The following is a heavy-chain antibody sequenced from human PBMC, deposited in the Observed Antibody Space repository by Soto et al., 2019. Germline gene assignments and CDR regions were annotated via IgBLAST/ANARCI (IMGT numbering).Heavy chain of an antibody. J-gene: IGHJ4*02. CDR3: ASLGDPPVVG. V-gene: IGHV3-30-3*01. D-gene: IGHD2-21*01. Sequence: QVQLVESGGGVVQPGRSLRLSCAASGFTFSSYAMHWVRQAPGKGLEWVAVISYDGSNKYYADSVKGRFTISRDNSKNTLYPQMNSLRAEDTAVYYCASLGDPPVVGWGQGTLVTVSS. CDR1: GFTFSSYA. CDR2: ISYDGSNK.